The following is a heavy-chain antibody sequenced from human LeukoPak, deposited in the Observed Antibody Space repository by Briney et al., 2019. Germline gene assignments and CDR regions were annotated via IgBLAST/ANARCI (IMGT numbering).Heavy chain of an antibody. Sequence: GGSLRLSCAASGFTFSSYSMNWVRQAPGKGLEWVSSISSSSSYIYYADSVKGRFTISRDNAKNSLYLQMNSLRAEDTAVYYCARNSYCGGDCYSGDYWGQGTLVTVSS. V-gene: IGHV3-21*01. CDR2: ISSSSSYI. D-gene: IGHD2-21*02. CDR1: GFTFSSYS. J-gene: IGHJ4*02. CDR3: ARNSYCGGDCYSGDY.